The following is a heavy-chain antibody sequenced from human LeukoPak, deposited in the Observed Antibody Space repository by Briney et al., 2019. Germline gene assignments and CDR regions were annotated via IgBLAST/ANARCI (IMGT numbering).Heavy chain of an antibody. CDR3: ARERGWGAAYYYGMDV. Sequence: PGGSLRLSCGVSGLTLSSRAMCWVRQAPGKGLEWVSVIHTSGSGGTTYYADSVKGRFTISRDNSKNTLYRQMDSLRAGDTAVYYCARERGWGAAYYYGMDVWGQGTTVTVSS. J-gene: IGHJ6*02. D-gene: IGHD3-16*01. CDR1: GLTLSSRA. V-gene: IGHV3-23*01. CDR2: IHTSGSGGTT.